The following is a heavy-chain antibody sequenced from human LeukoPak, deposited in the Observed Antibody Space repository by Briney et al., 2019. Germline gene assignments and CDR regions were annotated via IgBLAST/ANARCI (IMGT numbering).Heavy chain of an antibody. CDR2: IIPMFGTA. D-gene: IGHD3-22*01. J-gene: IGHJ4*02. CDR3: AREEGYYDSSGYYPAPINY. Sequence: ASVKVSCKASGGTFSSYAISWVRQAPGQGLEWMGRIIPMFGTANYAQKFQGRVTITTDESTSTAYMELSSLRSEDTAVYYCAREEGYYDSSGYYPAPINYWGQGTLVTVSS. CDR1: GGTFSSYA. V-gene: IGHV1-69*05.